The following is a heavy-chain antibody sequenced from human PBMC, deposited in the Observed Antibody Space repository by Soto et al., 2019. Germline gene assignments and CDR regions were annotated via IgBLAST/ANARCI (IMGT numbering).Heavy chain of an antibody. CDR2: ISAYNGNT. CDR1: GYTFTSYG. V-gene: IGHV1-18*04. Sequence: ASVKVSCKASGYTFTSYGISWLRQAPGQGLEWMGWISAYNGNTNYAQKLQGRVTMTTDTSTSTAYMELRSLRSDDTAVYYCARAPSYCSSTSCYADLSDGVIDYWGQGTLVTVSS. CDR3: ARAPSYCSSTSCYADLSDGVIDY. D-gene: IGHD2-2*01. J-gene: IGHJ4*02.